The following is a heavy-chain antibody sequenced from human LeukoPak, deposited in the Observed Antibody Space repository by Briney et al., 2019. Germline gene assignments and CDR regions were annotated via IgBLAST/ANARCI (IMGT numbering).Heavy chain of an antibody. V-gene: IGHV1-2*02. D-gene: IGHD2-15*01. CDR2: INPNSGGT. J-gene: IGHJ5*02. CDR3: ARVWYGCSGGSCPFDP. Sequence: ASVKVSCKASGYTITGYYMHWVRQAPGQGLEWMGWINPNSGGTNYAQKFQGRVTMTRDTSISTAYMELSRLRSDDTAVYYCARVWYGCSGGSCPFDPWGQGTLVTVSS. CDR1: GYTITGYY.